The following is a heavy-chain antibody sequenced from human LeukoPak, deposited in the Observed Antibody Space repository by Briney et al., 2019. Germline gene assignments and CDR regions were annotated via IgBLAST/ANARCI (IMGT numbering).Heavy chain of an antibody. CDR3: ARDCSSTSCPTPAYYYGMDV. J-gene: IGHJ6*04. CDR1: GYTLTSYG. V-gene: IGHV1-18*04. D-gene: IGHD2-2*01. Sequence: ASVKVSCKASGYTLTSYGIGWGRQAPGQGLEWMGWISAYNGNTNYAQKLQGRVTMTTDTSTSTAYMELRSLRSDDTAVYYCARDCSSTSCPTPAYYYGMDVWGKGTTVTVSS. CDR2: ISAYNGNT.